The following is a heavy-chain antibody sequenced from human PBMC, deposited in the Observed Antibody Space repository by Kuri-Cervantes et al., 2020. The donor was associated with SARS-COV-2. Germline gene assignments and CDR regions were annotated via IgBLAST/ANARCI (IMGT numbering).Heavy chain of an antibody. J-gene: IGHJ4*02. D-gene: IGHD2-15*01. V-gene: IGHV4-39*01. CDR2: MYYSGST. CDR1: GGSISSSSYY. CDR3: VRVDCSAGTCYRRSFDY. Sequence: SETLSLTCTVSGGSISSSSYYWGWIRQPPGKGLEWIGSMYYSGSTYYNPSLKSRLTISVDTSKNQFSLKLSSVTAADTAVYYCVRVDCSAGTCYRRSFDYWGRGTLVTVSS.